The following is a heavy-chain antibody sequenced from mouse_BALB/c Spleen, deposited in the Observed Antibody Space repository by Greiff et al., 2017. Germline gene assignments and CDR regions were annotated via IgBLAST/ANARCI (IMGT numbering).Heavy chain of an antibody. CDR2: IYPGDGDT. J-gene: IGHJ3*01. CDR3: ASNWDAWFAY. D-gene: IGHD4-1*01. Sequence: VQLQESGAELARPGASVKLSCKASGYTFTSYWMQWVKQRPGQGLEWIGAIYPGDGDTRYTQKFKGKATLTADKSSSTAYMQLSSLASEDSAVYYCASNWDAWFAYWGQGTLVTVSA. CDR1: GYTFTSYW. V-gene: IGHV1-87*01.